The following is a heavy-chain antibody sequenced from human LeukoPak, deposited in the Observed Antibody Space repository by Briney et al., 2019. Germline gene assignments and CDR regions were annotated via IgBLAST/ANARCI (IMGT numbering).Heavy chain of an antibody. D-gene: IGHD3-10*01. V-gene: IGHV4-59*01. J-gene: IGHJ4*02. Sequence: SETLSLTCTVSGVSISSYYWSWIRQPPGKGLEWIGYIYYSGSTNYNPSLKSRVTISVDTSKNQFSLKLSSVTAADTAVYYCAREGTMVRGVITRYFDYWGQGTLVTVSS. CDR3: AREGTMVRGVITRYFDY. CDR1: GVSISSYY. CDR2: IYYSGST.